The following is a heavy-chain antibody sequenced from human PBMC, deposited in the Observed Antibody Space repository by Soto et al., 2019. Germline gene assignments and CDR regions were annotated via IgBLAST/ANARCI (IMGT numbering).Heavy chain of an antibody. Sequence: GGSLRLSCAASGFTFSSYSMNWVRQAPGKGLEWVSYISSSSTIYYADSVKGRFTISRDNAKNSLYLQMNSLRDEGTAVYYCAISIAAAGALDYWGQGTLVTVSS. V-gene: IGHV3-48*02. D-gene: IGHD6-13*01. J-gene: IGHJ4*02. CDR1: GFTFSSYS. CDR2: ISSSSTI. CDR3: AISIAAAGALDY.